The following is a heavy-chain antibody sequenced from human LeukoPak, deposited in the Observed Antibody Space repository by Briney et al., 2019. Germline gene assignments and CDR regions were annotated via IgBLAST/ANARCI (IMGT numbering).Heavy chain of an antibody. CDR2: INPNSGGT. V-gene: IGHV1-2*02. CDR3: ARDWTYYDYVWGSYRSPWFDP. CDR1: GYTSTGYY. Sequence: GASVKVSCKASGYTSTGYYMHWVRQAPGQGLEWMGWINPNSGGTKYAQKFQGRVTMTRDTSISTAYMDLSRLRSDDTAVYYCARDWTYYDYVWGSYRSPWFDPWGQGTLVTVSS. D-gene: IGHD3-16*02. J-gene: IGHJ5*02.